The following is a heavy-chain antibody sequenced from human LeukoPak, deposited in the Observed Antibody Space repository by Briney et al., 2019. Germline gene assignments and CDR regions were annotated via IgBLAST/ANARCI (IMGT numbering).Heavy chain of an antibody. Sequence: GGSLRLSCAASGFTFSSYEMNWVRQAPGKGLEWVSYISSSGSTIYYADSVKGRFTISRDNAKNSLNSLRAEDTAVYYCAELGITMIGGVWGKGTTVTISS. D-gene: IGHD3-10*02. CDR3: AELGITMIGGV. V-gene: IGHV3-48*03. CDR1: GFTFSSYE. J-gene: IGHJ6*04. CDR2: ISSSGSTI.